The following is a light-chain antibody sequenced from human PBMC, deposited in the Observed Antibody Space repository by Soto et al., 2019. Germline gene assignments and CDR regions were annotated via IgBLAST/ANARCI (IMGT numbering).Light chain of an antibody. Sequence: QSALTQPASVSGSPGQSITISCTGTSSDVGGYNYVSWYQQHPGKAPKLMIYDVSNRPSGVSNRFSGSKSGNTASLTISGLQAEDEADYYCSSYTRSGYVFGTGNKVTVL. CDR1: SSDVGGYNY. J-gene: IGLJ1*01. V-gene: IGLV2-14*01. CDR2: DVS. CDR3: SSYTRSGYV.